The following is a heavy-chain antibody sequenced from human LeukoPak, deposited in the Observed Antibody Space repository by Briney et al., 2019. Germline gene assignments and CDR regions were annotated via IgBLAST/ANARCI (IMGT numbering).Heavy chain of an antibody. Sequence: PGGSLRLSCAASGFTFSSYAMSWVRQAPGKGLEWVSAISGSGGSTYYADSVKGRFTISRDNSKNTLYLQMNSLKTEDTAVYYCARWGARLSYYYIDVWGKGTTVIVSS. CDR1: GFTFSSYA. J-gene: IGHJ6*03. D-gene: IGHD1-26*01. CDR2: ISGSGGST. CDR3: ARWGARLSYYYIDV. V-gene: IGHV3-23*01.